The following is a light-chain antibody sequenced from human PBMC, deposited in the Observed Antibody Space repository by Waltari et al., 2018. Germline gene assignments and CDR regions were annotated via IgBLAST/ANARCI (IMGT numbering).Light chain of an antibody. J-gene: IGLJ2*01. CDR1: PGAVPSGPF. Sequence: QAVVTQEPSLTVSPGGTVTLTCGPSPGAVPSGPFPYWFQQKPGQAPRTLVYETNKKLSWTPARFAGSLLGGHAALTLSGAQPEDEADYYCLLSYTTFRIFGGGTRLTVL. CDR2: ETN. CDR3: LLSYTTFRI. V-gene: IGLV7-46*01.